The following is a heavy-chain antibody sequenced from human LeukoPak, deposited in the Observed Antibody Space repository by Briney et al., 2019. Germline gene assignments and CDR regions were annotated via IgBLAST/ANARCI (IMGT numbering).Heavy chain of an antibody. Sequence: GGSLRLSCAASGFTFSSYAMHWVRQAPGKGLEYVSAISSNGGSTYYANSVKGRFTISRDNSKNTLYLQMNSLRAEDTAVYYCAKHHSSSWFFDYWGQGTLVTVSS. V-gene: IGHV3-64*01. CDR3: AKHHSSSWFFDY. CDR1: GFTFSSYA. J-gene: IGHJ4*02. CDR2: ISSNGGST. D-gene: IGHD6-13*01.